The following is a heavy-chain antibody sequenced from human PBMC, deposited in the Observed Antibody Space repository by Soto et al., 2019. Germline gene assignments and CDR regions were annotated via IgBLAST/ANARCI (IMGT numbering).Heavy chain of an antibody. CDR1: GFTFSSYA. V-gene: IGHV3-30-3*01. CDR3: ARELVVVAANGEYYYGMDV. CDR2: ISYDGSNK. D-gene: IGHD2-15*01. J-gene: IGHJ6*02. Sequence: AGSLRLSCAASGFTFSSYAMHRVRQAPGKGLEWVAVISYDGSNKYYADSVKGRFTISRDNSKNTLYLQMNSLRAEDTAVYYCARELVVVAANGEYYYGMDVWGQGTTVTVSS.